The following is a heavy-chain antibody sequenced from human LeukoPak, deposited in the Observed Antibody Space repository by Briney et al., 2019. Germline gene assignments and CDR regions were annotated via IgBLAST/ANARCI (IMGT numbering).Heavy chain of an antibody. CDR2: ISPVGSAT. D-gene: IGHD6-19*01. CDR1: GYNFNIYR. J-gene: IGHJ4*02. V-gene: IGHV5-51*01. Sequence: GESLKTSCEAPGYNFNIYRSAGVGQIPGKGLNWIEIISPVGSATRYRTSFEAQVPTPADRSINTAYLQWSSLKASDTAIYYFARQQAVPGPGIDYWGQGTVVIVSS. CDR3: ARQQAVPGPGIDY.